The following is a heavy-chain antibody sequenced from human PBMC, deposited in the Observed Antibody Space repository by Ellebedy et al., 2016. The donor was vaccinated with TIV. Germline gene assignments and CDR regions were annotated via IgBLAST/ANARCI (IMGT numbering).Heavy chain of an antibody. Sequence: GESLKISCAASGFTFSYYWMTWVRQTPGKGLEWVANIKKDGSEKQYVDSVKGRFTISRDNAKNSLYLQMNSLRAEDTAVYNCGRGGSEIDYWGQGTLVSVSS. V-gene: IGHV3-7*01. CDR2: IKKDGSEK. CDR3: GRGGSEIDY. D-gene: IGHD3-16*01. J-gene: IGHJ4*02. CDR1: GFTFSYYW.